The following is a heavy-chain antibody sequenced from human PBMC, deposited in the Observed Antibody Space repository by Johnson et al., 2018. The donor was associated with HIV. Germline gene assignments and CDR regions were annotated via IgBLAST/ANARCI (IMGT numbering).Heavy chain of an antibody. CDR1: GFTVSTNY. D-gene: IGHD4-23*01. V-gene: IGHV3-66*01. Sequence: VQLVESVGGVVQPGGSLRLSCAASGFTVSTNYMSWIRQAPGKGLEWVSVIYSGDTTYYAGSVKGRFTISRDNAKNSLYLQMNSLRAEDTAVYFCARDRGTVGIWSDAFDIWGQVTMVTVSS. J-gene: IGHJ3*02. CDR3: ARDRGTVGIWSDAFDI. CDR2: IYSGDTT.